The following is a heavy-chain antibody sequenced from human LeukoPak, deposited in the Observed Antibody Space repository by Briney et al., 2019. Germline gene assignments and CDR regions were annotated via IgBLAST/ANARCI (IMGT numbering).Heavy chain of an antibody. CDR3: ARGLWFGELLYPLDY. CDR2: INWNGGST. J-gene: IGHJ4*02. Sequence: GGSLRLSCAAPGFTFDDYGMSWVRQAPGKGLEWVSGINWNGGSTGYADSVKGRFTISRDNAKNSLYLQMNSLRAEDTALYYCARGLWFGELLYPLDYWGQGTLVTVSS. CDR1: GFTFDDYG. V-gene: IGHV3-20*04. D-gene: IGHD3-10*01.